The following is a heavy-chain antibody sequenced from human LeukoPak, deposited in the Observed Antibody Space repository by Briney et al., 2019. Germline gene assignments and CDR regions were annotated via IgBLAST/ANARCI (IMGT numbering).Heavy chain of an antibody. V-gene: IGHV1-46*01. CDR1: GYTFTSYY. D-gene: IGHD1-26*01. CDR3: ARGPSVLSGSYYRWLNY. CDR2: INPSGGST. Sequence: GASVTVSCKASGYTFTSYYMHWVRQAPGQGLEWMGIINPSGGSTSYAQKFQGRVTMTRDTSTSTVYMELSSLRSEDTAVYYCARGPSVLSGSYYRWLNYWGQGTLVTVSS. J-gene: IGHJ4*02.